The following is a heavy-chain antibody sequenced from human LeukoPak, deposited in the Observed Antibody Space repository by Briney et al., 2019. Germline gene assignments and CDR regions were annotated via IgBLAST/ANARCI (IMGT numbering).Heavy chain of an antibody. CDR3: ARHKWDSSLDY. Sequence: SETLSLTCAVYGGSFSGYYWSWIRQPPGKGLEWIGEINHSGSTNYNPSLKSRVTISVDTSKNQFSLKLSSVTAADTAVYYCARHKWDSSLDYWGQGTLVTVSS. CDR1: GGSFSGYY. V-gene: IGHV4-34*01. CDR2: INHSGST. J-gene: IGHJ4*02. D-gene: IGHD3-22*01.